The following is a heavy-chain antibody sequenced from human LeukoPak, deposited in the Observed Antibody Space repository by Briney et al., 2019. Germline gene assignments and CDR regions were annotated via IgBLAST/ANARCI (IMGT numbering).Heavy chain of an antibody. CDR3: ARYYYDSSGYSSYYFDY. J-gene: IGHJ4*02. CDR1: GFASSSYS. CDR2: ISSSSSYI. D-gene: IGHD3-22*01. Sequence: GGSLRLSCAASGFASSSYSMNWVRQAPGKGLEWVSSISSSSSYIYYADSVKGRFTISRDNAKNSLYLQMNSLRAEDTAVYYCARYYYDSSGYSSYYFDYWGQGTLVTVSS. V-gene: IGHV3-21*01.